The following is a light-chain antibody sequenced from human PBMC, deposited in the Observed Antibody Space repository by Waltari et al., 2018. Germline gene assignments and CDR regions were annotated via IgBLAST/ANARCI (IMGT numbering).Light chain of an antibody. CDR1: QSITSY. V-gene: IGKV1-39*01. J-gene: IGKJ1*01. CDR2: NAS. CDR3: QQSFRTPWT. Sequence: DIQLTQSPSSLSASVGDRVTITCRSSQSITSYLHWYQQKPGKAPKLLIYNASKLQSGVPSRFSGSGSGTDFTLTISSLQPEDFATYYCQQSFRTPWTFGLGTKVEIK.